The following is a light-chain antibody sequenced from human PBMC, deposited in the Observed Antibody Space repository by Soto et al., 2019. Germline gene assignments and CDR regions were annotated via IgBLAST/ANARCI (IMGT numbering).Light chain of an antibody. CDR2: GNT. J-gene: IGLJ2*01. CDR3: QSWDTSLSSSV. V-gene: IGLV1-40*01. CDR1: SSNIGAGYD. Sequence: QSVLTQPPSVSGAPGQRVTISCTGSSSNIGAGYDVNWYQQLPGTAPKLLIYGNTNRPSGVPDRFSGSKSGTSGSLAISGLQTEDEAEYYCQSWDTSLSSSVFGGGTKLTVL.